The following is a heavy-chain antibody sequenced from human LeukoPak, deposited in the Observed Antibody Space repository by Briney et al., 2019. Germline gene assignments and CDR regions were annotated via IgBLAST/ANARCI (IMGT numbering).Heavy chain of an antibody. J-gene: IGHJ4*02. CDR2: ISGSGGST. D-gene: IGHD3-9*01. CDR1: GFTFSSYA. V-gene: IGHV3-23*01. Sequence: GGSLRLSCAASGFTFSSYATSWVRQAPGKGLEWVSAISGSGGSTYYADSVKGRFTISTDNSKNTLYLQMNSLRAEDTAVYYCAKDFLRYFDWFYFDYWGQGTLVTVSS. CDR3: AKDFLRYFDWFYFDY.